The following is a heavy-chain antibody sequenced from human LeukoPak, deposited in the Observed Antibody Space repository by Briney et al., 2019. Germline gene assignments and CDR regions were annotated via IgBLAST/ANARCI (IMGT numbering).Heavy chain of an antibody. CDR1: GFTFRTYG. V-gene: IGHV3-30*02. Sequence: GGSLRLSCAASGFTFRTYGMHWVRQAPGKGLQWVAFIRYDGSNKYYAASVKGRFTISRDNSKNTLYLQMNSLRPEDTAVYYCARVLTGTVGYYYYGMDVWGQGTTVTVSS. D-gene: IGHD3-9*01. CDR3: ARVLTGTVGYYYYGMDV. CDR2: IRYDGSNK. J-gene: IGHJ6*02.